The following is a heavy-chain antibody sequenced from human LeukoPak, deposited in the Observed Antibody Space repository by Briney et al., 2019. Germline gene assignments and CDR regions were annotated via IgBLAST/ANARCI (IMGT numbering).Heavy chain of an antibody. Sequence: KPSETLSLTCTVSGGSISSSSYYWGWIRQPPGKGLEWIGYIYYSGSTNYNPSLKSRVTISVDTSKNQFSLKLSSVTAADTPVYYCASRSPAHAFDIWGQGTMVTVSS. CDR2: IYYSGST. J-gene: IGHJ3*02. V-gene: IGHV4-61*05. CDR1: GGSISSSSYY. CDR3: ASRSPAHAFDI.